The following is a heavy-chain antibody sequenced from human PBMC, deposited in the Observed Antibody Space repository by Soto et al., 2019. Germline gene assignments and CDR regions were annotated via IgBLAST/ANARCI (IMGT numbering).Heavy chain of an antibody. CDR1: GGSISSGGYY. CDR2: IYYSGST. D-gene: IGHD1-26*01. Sequence: QVQLQESGPGLVKPSQTLSLTCTVSGGSISSGGYYWSWIRQHPGKGLEWIGYIYYSGSTYYNPSLKSPVTISVDTSKNQFSLKLSSVTAADTAVYYCARDIGVRELNWFDPWGQGTLVTVSS. CDR3: ARDIGVRELNWFDP. V-gene: IGHV4-31*01. J-gene: IGHJ5*02.